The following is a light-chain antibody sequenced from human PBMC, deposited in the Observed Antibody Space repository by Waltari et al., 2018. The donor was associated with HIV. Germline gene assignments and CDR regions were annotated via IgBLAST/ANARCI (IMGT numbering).Light chain of an antibody. V-gene: IGLV2-18*02. CDR2: DVS. Sequence: QSALTQPPSVSASPGQSLPISCTGTTSAIGSFHRVSWYQQPPGTAPKLLIYDVSNRPSGVPDRFSGSKSGNTASLSIAGLQAEDEADYFCSSYTTTTSYVLFGGGTKLTVL. J-gene: IGLJ3*02. CDR1: TSAIGSFHR. CDR3: SSYTTTTSYVL.